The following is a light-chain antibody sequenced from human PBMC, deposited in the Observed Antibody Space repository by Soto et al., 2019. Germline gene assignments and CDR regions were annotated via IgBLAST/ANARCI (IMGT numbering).Light chain of an antibody. CDR1: QSVSSNY. V-gene: IGKV3-20*01. CDR3: HQYGTSPT. J-gene: IGKJ3*01. Sequence: EIVLTQSPGTLSLSPGEIGTLSCRASQSVSSNYLAWYQHKPGQAPRLLIYGASSRATGIPDRFSGSGSGTDFTLTISRLEPEEFAVYYCHQYGTSPTFGPGTKVDI. CDR2: GAS.